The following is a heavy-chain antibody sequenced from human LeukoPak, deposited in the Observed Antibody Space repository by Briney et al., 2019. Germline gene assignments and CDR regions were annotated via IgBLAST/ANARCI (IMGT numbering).Heavy chain of an antibody. Sequence: GGSLRLSCAASGFTFSTFWMTWVRQAPGKGLEWVANIKPDGSGTYYVDSLKGRFTISRDNAKNSLYLQMNGLRAEDTAVYYCARWGGWYIDYWGQGTLVTVSS. CDR1: GFTFSTFW. D-gene: IGHD6-19*01. V-gene: IGHV3-7*01. CDR3: ARWGGWYIDY. J-gene: IGHJ4*02. CDR2: IKPDGSGT.